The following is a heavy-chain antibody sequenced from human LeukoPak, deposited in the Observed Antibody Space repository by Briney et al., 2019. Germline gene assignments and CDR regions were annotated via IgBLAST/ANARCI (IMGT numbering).Heavy chain of an antibody. D-gene: IGHD3-16*01. J-gene: IGHJ4*02. Sequence: ASPKVSCKPSGYSFTRNGISWVRQAPGQGLEWMAWISANSGNTNYAQNFQDRVTLTTDTSTSTAYMELRSLRSDDTAVYYCARDVNYAFDYWGQGTLVTVLS. CDR2: ISANSGNT. CDR3: ARDVNYAFDY. V-gene: IGHV1-18*01. CDR1: GYSFTRNG.